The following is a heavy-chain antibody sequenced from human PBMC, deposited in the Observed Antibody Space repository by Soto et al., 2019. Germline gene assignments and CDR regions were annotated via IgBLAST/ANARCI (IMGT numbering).Heavy chain of an antibody. Sequence: TSETPSLTCAVYGGSFSGYYWSWIRQPPGKGLEWIGEINHSGSTNYNPSLKSRVTISVDTSKNQFSLKLSSVTAADTAVYYCARGRSRGGYYYGSGSPNWFDPWGQGTLVTVS. D-gene: IGHD3-10*01. CDR2: INHSGST. CDR1: GGSFSGYY. J-gene: IGHJ5*02. V-gene: IGHV4-34*01. CDR3: ARGRSRGGYYYGSGSPNWFDP.